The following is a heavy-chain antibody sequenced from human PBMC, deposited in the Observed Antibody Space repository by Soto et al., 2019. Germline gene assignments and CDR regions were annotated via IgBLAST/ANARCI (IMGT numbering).Heavy chain of an antibody. CDR3: ARVRSSGYYGLLDY. CDR1: GGSVSNSSFY. J-gene: IGHJ4*02. Sequence: SETLSLTCAVSGGSVSNSSFYWSWIRQPPGERLEWIGNIYYSGRTNYNPSLKSRVTISVHTSKNQFSLKLTSVTAADTAVYYCARVRSSGYYGLLDYWGQGTLVTVSS. D-gene: IGHD3-22*01. CDR2: IYYSGRT. V-gene: IGHV4-61*01.